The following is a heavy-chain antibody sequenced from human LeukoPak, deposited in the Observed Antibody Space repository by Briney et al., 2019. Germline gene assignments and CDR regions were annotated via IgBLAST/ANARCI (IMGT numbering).Heavy chain of an antibody. CDR3: AKRSPSSSGYDFDY. CDR2: IKQDGSEK. V-gene: IGHV3-7*03. D-gene: IGHD3-22*01. Sequence: GGSLRLSCAASGFTFSSNYMSWVRQAPGKGLEWVANIKQDGSEKYYVDSVKGRFTISRDNAKNSLYLHMNSLRAEDTAVYYCAKRSPSSSGYDFDYWGQGTLVTVSS. CDR1: GFTFSSNY. J-gene: IGHJ4*02.